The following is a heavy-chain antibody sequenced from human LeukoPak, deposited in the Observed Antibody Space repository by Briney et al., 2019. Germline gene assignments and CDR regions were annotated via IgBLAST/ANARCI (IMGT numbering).Heavy chain of an antibody. D-gene: IGHD2-2*01. J-gene: IGHJ4*02. CDR3: ARRPINCIITNCYVDY. V-gene: IGHV1-24*01. CDR2: FDPEDGET. Sequence: GASVKVSCKVSGYTLTELSMHWVRQAPGKGLEWMGGFDPEDGETIYAQKFQGRVTMTEDTSTDTAYMELSRLRSDDTAVYFCARRPINCIITNCYVDYWGQGTLVTVSS. CDR1: GYTLTELS.